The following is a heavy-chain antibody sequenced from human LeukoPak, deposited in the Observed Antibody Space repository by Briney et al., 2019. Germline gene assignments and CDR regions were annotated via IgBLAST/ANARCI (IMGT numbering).Heavy chain of an antibody. V-gene: IGHV4-30-2*01. J-gene: IGHJ5*02. CDR3: ARELWFANAPGSWLDP. D-gene: IGHD2-21*01. Sequence: SQTRSRTCVVSGDSISSGAYSGSWIRQPPGKGLEWIGYIFHTGSTFYNPSLKSRVTISVDNSKNQFSLRLCSVTAADTAVYYCARELWFANAPGSWLDPWGQGALVTVSS. CDR2: IFHTGST. CDR1: GDSISSGAYS.